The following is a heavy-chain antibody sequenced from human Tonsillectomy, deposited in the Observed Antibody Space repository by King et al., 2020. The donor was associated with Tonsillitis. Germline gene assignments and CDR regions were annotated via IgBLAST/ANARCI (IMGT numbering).Heavy chain of an antibody. J-gene: IGHJ4*02. CDR3: ARDLSYDSSGYFGY. V-gene: IGHV1-2*02. CDR2: INPNSGGT. CDR1: GYTFTGYY. D-gene: IGHD3-22*01. Sequence: LVQSGAEVKRPGTSVKVSCKASGYTFTGYYVHWVRQAPGQGLEWMGWINPNSGGTNYAQKFQGRIIMTSDTSISTSYMELTRLTSDDTAVFYCARDLSYDSSGYFGYWGQGTLVTVSS.